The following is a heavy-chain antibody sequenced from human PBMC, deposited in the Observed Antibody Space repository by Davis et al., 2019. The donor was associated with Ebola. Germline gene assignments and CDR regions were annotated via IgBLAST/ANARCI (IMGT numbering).Heavy chain of an antibody. CDR1: GFTFDDYT. CDR3: AKPTTYISYYFDY. V-gene: IGHV3-43*01. D-gene: IGHD3-9*01. Sequence: GESLKISCAASGFTFDDYTMHWVRQAPGKGLEWVSLISWDGGSTYYADSVKGRFTISRDNSKNSLYLQMNSLRTEDTALYYCAKPTTYISYYFDYWGQGTLVTVSS. J-gene: IGHJ4*02. CDR2: ISWDGGST.